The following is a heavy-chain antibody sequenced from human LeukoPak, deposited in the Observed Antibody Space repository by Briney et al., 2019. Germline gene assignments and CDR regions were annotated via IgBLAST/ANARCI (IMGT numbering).Heavy chain of an antibody. CDR2: INPGGSSI. CDR1: GFTFSSHW. Sequence: GGSLRLSCAASGFTFSSHWMHGLRQVPGKGLVWVARINPGGSSITYADSVKGRFTISRDNAKNTLYLQMDSLRAEDTGVYYCARSNQADDYWGQGTLVTVSS. CDR3: ARSNQADDY. J-gene: IGHJ4*02. V-gene: IGHV3-74*01. D-gene: IGHD1-14*01.